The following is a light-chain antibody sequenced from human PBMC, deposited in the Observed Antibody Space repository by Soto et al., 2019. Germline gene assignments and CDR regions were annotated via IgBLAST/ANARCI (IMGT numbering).Light chain of an antibody. CDR2: DVS. V-gene: IGLV2-14*01. J-gene: IGLJ1*01. Sequence: QSALTQPASVSGSPGQSITISCTGTSSDVGGYNYVSWYQQHPGKAPKLMIYDVSNRPSGVSNRFSGSKSVNTASLTISGLQAEDEADYYSSSYTSSSTLLYVFGTGTKVTVL. CDR3: SSYTSSSTLLYV. CDR1: SSDVGGYNY.